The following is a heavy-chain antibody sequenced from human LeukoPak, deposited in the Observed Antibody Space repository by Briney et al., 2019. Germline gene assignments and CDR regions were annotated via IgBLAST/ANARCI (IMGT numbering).Heavy chain of an antibody. CDR3: ARLGPHCSGESCYTRYYYYYYMDV. CDR2: INHSGST. D-gene: IGHD2-15*01. V-gene: IGHV4-39*07. J-gene: IGHJ6*03. Sequence: SETLSLTCTVSSGSISSSNYYWSWIRQPPGKGLEWIGEINHSGSTNYNPSLKSRVTISVDTSKNQFSLKLSSVTAADTAVYYCARLGPHCSGESCYTRYYYYYYMDVWGKGTTVTISS. CDR1: SGSISSSNYY.